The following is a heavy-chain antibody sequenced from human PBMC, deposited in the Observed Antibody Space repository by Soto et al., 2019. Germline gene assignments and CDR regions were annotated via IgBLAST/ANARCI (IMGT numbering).Heavy chain of an antibody. CDR2: IYYSGST. D-gene: IGHD4-17*01. J-gene: IGHJ4*02. CDR1: GGSISSGGYY. Sequence: QVQLQESGPGLVKPSQTLSLTCTVSGGSISSGGYYWSWIRQHPGKGLEWIGYIYYSGSTYYNPSLKSRVSMSVDTSKDQFSLKLSSVTAADTAVYYCARDQGYGDPFDYWGQGTLVTVSA. V-gene: IGHV4-31*03. CDR3: ARDQGYGDPFDY.